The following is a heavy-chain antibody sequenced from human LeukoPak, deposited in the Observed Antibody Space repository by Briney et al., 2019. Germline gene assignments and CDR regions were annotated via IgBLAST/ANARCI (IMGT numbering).Heavy chain of an antibody. CDR1: GGSISSSSYY. J-gene: IGHJ4*02. Sequence: SETLSLTCTVSGGSISSSSYYWGWIRQPPVKGLEWIGSIYYSGSTYYNPSLKSRVTISVDTSKNQFSLKLSSVTAADTAVYYCARGRDDYVWGSYRYIRLYYFDYWGQGTLVTVSS. V-gene: IGHV4-39*07. CDR3: ARGRDDYVWGSYRYIRLYYFDY. CDR2: IYYSGST. D-gene: IGHD3-16*02.